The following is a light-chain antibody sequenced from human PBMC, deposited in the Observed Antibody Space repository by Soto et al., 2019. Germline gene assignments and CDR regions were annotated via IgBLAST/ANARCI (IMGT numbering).Light chain of an antibody. J-gene: IGKJ4*01. CDR1: QNINSW. CDR3: QQYNSWPLS. Sequence: DIQMTQSPSTLSASVGDRVTITCRASQNINSWLAWYQQKPGKAPNLLIYKASTLESGVPSRFSGSGSGTEYTLTISCLQPDDFATYYCQQYNSWPLSFGGGTKVEIK. V-gene: IGKV1-5*03. CDR2: KAS.